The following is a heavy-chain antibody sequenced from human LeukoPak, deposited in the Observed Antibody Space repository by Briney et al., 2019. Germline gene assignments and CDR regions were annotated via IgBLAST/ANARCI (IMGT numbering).Heavy chain of an antibody. CDR2: IYASGST. CDR3: ARGVAPSIAAAGTILSFDY. V-gene: IGHV4-4*08. CDR1: GGSISSYY. D-gene: IGHD6-13*01. J-gene: IGHJ4*02. Sequence: SETLSLTCTVSGGSISSYYWSWIRQPPGKGLEWIGRIYASGSTNYNPSLKSRVTISVDTSKNQFSLKLRSVTAADTAVYYCARGVAPSIAAAGTILSFDYWGQGTLVTVSS.